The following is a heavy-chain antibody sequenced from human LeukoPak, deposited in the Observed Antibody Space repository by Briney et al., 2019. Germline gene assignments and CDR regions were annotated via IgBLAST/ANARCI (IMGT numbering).Heavy chain of an antibody. CDR2: IRYDGSNK. CDR3: AKDRVWYYGSGTDRYYYYMDV. V-gene: IGHV3-30*02. D-gene: IGHD3-10*01. Sequence: GESLRLSCAASGFTFSSYGMHWVRQAPGKGLEWVAFIRYDGSNKYYADSVKARFTISRDNSKDTLYLQMNSLRAEDTAVYYCAKDRVWYYGSGTDRYYYYMDVWGKGTTVTVSS. CDR1: GFTFSSYG. J-gene: IGHJ6*03.